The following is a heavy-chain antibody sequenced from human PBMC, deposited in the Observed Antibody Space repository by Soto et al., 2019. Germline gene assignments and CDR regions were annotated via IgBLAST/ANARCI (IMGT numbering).Heavy chain of an antibody. V-gene: IGHV3-23*01. CDR1: GFIFSHYA. D-gene: IGHD3-10*01. CDR3: AKKYSYGSGTYLFHFDY. Sequence: EVQLLESGGGLVQPGGSLRLSCAASGFIFSHYAMTWVRQAPGKGLEWVSTISASESSTYYADSVKGRFTVSRDNSRNMLYLQMNSMRAEDTAVYYCAKKYSYGSGTYLFHFDYWCQGTLVTVSS. J-gene: IGHJ4*02. CDR2: ISASESST.